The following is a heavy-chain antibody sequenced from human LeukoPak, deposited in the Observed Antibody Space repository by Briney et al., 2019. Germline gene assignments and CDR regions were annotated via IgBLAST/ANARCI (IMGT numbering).Heavy chain of an antibody. CDR1: GFTFNNYA. CDR3: ARDPPHGMDV. J-gene: IGHJ6*02. Sequence: GRSLRLSCAASGFTFNNYAMHWVRQAPGKGLEWVAVISYDGSNKYYADSVKGRFTISRDNSKNTLYLQMNSLRAEDTAVYYCARDPPHGMDVWGQGTTVTVSS. CDR2: ISYDGSNK. V-gene: IGHV3-30-3*01.